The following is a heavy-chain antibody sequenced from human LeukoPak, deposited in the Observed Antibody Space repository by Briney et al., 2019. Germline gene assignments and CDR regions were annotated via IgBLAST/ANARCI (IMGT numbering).Heavy chain of an antibody. V-gene: IGHV1-69*05. CDR2: IIPIFGTA. J-gene: IGHJ5*02. CDR1: GGTFSSYA. Sequence: SVKVSCKASGGTFSSYAISWVRQALGQGLEWMGGIIPIFGTANYAQKFQGRVTITTDESTSTAYMELSSLRSEDTAVYYCAREDWNYTLHWFDPWGQGTLVTVSS. CDR3: AREDWNYTLHWFDP. D-gene: IGHD1-7*01.